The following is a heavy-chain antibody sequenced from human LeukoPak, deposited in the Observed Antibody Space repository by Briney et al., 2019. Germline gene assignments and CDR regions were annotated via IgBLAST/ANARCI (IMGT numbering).Heavy chain of an antibody. D-gene: IGHD6-13*01. Sequence: SETLSLTCTVSGDSISSYYWSWIRQPPGKGLEWIGYIYNSETTNYNPSLESRVTISEDTSKNQFSLMLSSVTAADTAVYYCARSLIAAAGTYYFDYWGQGTLVTVSS. CDR1: GDSISSYY. CDR3: ARSLIAAAGTYYFDY. J-gene: IGHJ4*02. CDR2: IYNSETT. V-gene: IGHV4-59*08.